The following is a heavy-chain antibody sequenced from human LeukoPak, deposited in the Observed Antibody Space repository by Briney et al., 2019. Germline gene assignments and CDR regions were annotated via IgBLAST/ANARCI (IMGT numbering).Heavy chain of an antibody. Sequence: GSLRLPRSGPGFTFRDHWMAWVRRAPGKGLEWVANIKGDETEKYYVDSVKGRFTISRDNAKNSVFLQMNSLRVEDTAIYYCARALSAWGQGTLVTVSS. CDR2: IKGDETEK. CDR1: GFTFRDHW. CDR3: ARALSA. J-gene: IGHJ4*02. V-gene: IGHV3-7*03. D-gene: IGHD3-3*01.